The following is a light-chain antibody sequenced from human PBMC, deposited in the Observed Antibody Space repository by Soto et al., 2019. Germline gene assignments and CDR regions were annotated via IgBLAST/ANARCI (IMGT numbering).Light chain of an antibody. V-gene: IGLV2-11*01. Sequence: QSALTQPRSVSGSPGQSVTISCTGTSSDVGGYNYVSWYQQHPGKAPKLMIYDVSERPSGVPDRFSGSKSGNTASLTISGLQAEDDADYYCCSYAGSPYVFGTGTKVTVL. J-gene: IGLJ1*01. CDR3: CSYAGSPYV. CDR1: SSDVGGYNY. CDR2: DVS.